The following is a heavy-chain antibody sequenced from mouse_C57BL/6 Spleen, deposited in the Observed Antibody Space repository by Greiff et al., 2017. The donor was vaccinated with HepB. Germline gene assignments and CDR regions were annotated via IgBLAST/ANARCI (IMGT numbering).Heavy chain of an antibody. D-gene: IGHD1-1*01. V-gene: IGHV1-81*01. Sequence: VKLLESGAELARPGASVKLSCKASGYTFTSYGISWVKQRTGQGLEWIGEIYPRSGNTYYNEKFKGKATLTADKSSSTAYMELRSLTSEDSAVYFCAREGYGSRGFAYWGQGALVTVSA. J-gene: IGHJ3*01. CDR3: AREGYGSRGFAY. CDR1: GYTFTSYG. CDR2: IYPRSGNT.